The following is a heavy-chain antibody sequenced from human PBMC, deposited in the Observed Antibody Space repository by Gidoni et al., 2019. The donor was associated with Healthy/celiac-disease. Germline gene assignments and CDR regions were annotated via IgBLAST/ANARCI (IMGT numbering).Heavy chain of an antibody. CDR2: IYYSGST. CDR1: GCSISSSSYY. CDR3: ASGKCNYYYYGMDV. J-gene: IGHJ6*02. V-gene: IGHV4-39*01. Sequence: QLQLQESGPGLVKPSETLSLTCTVSGCSISSSSYYWGWIRQPPGKGLEWIGSIYYSGSTYYNPSLKSRVTISVDTSKNQFSLKLSSVTAADTAVYYCASGKCNYYYYGMDVWGQGTTVTVSS.